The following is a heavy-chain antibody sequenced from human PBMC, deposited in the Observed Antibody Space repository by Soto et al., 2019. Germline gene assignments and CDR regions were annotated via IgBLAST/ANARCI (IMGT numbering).Heavy chain of an antibody. V-gene: IGHV4-39*07. CDR2: ISYSGST. CDR3: AREGYRSGWSGIGALNWFDS. CDR1: GGSISSSSYY. Sequence: SETLSLTCAVSGGSISSSSYYWGWIRQPPGKGLEWIGSISYSGSTYYNPSLKSRVTISVDTSKNQFSLKLSSVTAADTAVYYCAREGYRSGWSGIGALNWFDSWGQGTLVTVS. D-gene: IGHD6-19*01. J-gene: IGHJ5*01.